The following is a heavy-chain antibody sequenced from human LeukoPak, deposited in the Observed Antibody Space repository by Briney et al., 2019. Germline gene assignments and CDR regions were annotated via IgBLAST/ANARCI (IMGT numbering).Heavy chain of an antibody. Sequence: GGSLRLSCAASGFTFRSYAMNWVRQAPGKGLEWVSSISSSSTYIYYADSVKGRFTISRDNAKNSLFLQLNSLRAEDTAVYYCAKSSGWNYYYYYMDVWGKGTTVIASS. CDR1: GFTFRSYA. J-gene: IGHJ6*03. CDR2: ISSSSTYI. D-gene: IGHD6-19*01. V-gene: IGHV3-21*01. CDR3: AKSSGWNYYYYYMDV.